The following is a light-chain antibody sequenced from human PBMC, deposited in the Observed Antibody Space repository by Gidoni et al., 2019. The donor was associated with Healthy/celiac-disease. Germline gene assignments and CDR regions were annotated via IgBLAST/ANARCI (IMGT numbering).Light chain of an antibody. Sequence: ELVLTQSPATLSLSPGERATLSRRATQSVSSYLAWYQQKPGQAPRLLIYDASNRATGIPARFSGSGSGTDFTLTISSLEPEDFAVYYCQQRSNWLTFGGGTKVEIK. CDR3: QQRSNWLT. V-gene: IGKV3-11*01. J-gene: IGKJ4*01. CDR1: QSVSSY. CDR2: DAS.